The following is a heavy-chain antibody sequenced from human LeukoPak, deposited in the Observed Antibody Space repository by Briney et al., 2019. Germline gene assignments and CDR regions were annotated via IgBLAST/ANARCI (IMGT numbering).Heavy chain of an antibody. CDR1: GGSFSGYY. V-gene: IGHV4-59*01. CDR3: ARESSWGNFDY. J-gene: IGHJ4*02. CDR2: IYYSGST. D-gene: IGHD7-27*01. Sequence: SETLSLTCAVYGGSFSGYYWSWIRQPPGKGLEWIGYIYYSGSTNYNPSLKSRVTISVDTSKNQFSLKLSYVTAADTAVYFCARESSWGNFDYWGQGTLVTVSS.